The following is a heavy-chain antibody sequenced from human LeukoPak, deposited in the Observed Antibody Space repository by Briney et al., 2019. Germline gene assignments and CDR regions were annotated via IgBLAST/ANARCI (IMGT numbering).Heavy chain of an antibody. CDR2: ISSTSTYI. J-gene: IGHJ4*02. D-gene: IGHD1-26*01. Sequence: PGGSLRLSCVASGFAFSDDSMNWVRQPPGKGLEWVSSISSTSTYIYYADSVKGRFTISRDNAKNSLYLQMNSLRAEDTAVYYCARGISGRWELLSRDYWGQGTLVTVSS. CDR3: ARGISGRWELLSRDY. CDR1: GFAFSDDS. V-gene: IGHV3-21*01.